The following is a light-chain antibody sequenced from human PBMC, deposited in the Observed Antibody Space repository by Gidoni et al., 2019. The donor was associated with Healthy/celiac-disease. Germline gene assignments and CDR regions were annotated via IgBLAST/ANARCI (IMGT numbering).Light chain of an antibody. Sequence: QSVLPQPPSVSAAPGQKVTISCSGSSSNIGNNYVSWYQQLPGTAPKLLIYENNKRPSGIPDRFSGSKSGTSATLGITGLQTGDEADYYCGTWDSSLSVPYVFGTGTKVTVL. CDR3: GTWDSSLSVPYV. J-gene: IGLJ1*01. CDR2: ENN. V-gene: IGLV1-51*02. CDR1: SSNIGNNY.